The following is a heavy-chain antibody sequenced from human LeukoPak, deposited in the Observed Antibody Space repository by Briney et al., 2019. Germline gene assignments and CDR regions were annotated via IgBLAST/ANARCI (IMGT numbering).Heavy chain of an antibody. D-gene: IGHD5-12*01. J-gene: IGHJ3*02. V-gene: IGHV3-53*01. CDR1: GFTVSNNY. CDR2: IYSGGST. Sequence: PGGSLRLSCSASGFTVSNNYMSWVRQAPGKGLEWVSVIYSGGSTNYADSVKGRFTISRDNSKNTVFLQMNSLKAEDTAVYYCASDSGLDYRQYGFAFDIWGQGTMVTVSS. CDR3: ASDSGLDYRQYGFAFDI.